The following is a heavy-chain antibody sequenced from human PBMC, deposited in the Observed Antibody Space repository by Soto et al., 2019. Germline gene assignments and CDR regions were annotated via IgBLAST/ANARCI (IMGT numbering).Heavy chain of an antibody. V-gene: IGHV3-30*04. Sequence: QVQLVESGGGVVQPGRSLRLSCAASGFTFSSYAMHWVRQAPGKGLEWVAVISYDGRNVYYADSVKGRFTISRDNSKNTLYLQMNSLRAEDTAVYNCAREGFAELLWVWLDPWGQGTLVTVSS. D-gene: IGHD3-10*01. J-gene: IGHJ5*02. CDR3: AREGFAELLWVWLDP. CDR1: GFTFSSYA. CDR2: ISYDGRNV.